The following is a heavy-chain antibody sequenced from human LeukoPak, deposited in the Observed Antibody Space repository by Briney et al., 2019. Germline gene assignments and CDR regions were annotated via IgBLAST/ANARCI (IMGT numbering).Heavy chain of an antibody. CDR2: ISSSSSYI. D-gene: IGHD4-17*01. Sequence: SGGSLRLSCAASGFTFSSYSMNWVRQAPGKGLEWVSSISSSSSYIYYADSVKGRFTISRDNAKNSLYLQMNSLRAEDTAVYYCASMGYGDYEPRGWFDPWGQGTLVTVSS. J-gene: IGHJ5*02. V-gene: IGHV3-21*01. CDR1: GFTFSSYS. CDR3: ASMGYGDYEPRGWFDP.